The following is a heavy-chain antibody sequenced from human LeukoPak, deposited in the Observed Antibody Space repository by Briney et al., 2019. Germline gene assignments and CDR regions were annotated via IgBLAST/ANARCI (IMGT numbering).Heavy chain of an antibody. CDR1: GYTFVAYY. D-gene: IGHD6-6*01. CDR3: ARAGGEARPAIDF. Sequence: ASVTVSCKASGYTFVAYYIHWVRQPPGQGLEWMGWISPSSGATTYAQNFQGRVTMTRDTSISTAYMELTRLSSDDTAVYYCARAGGEARPAIDFWGQGRMVTVSS. J-gene: IGHJ3*01. V-gene: IGHV1-2*02. CDR2: ISPSSGAT.